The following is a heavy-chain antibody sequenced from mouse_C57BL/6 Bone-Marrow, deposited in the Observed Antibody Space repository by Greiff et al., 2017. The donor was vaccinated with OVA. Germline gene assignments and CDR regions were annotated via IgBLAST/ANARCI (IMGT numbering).Heavy chain of an antibody. CDR1: GYTFTSYG. D-gene: IGHD2-3*01. V-gene: IGHV1-81*01. Sequence: LQESGAELVRPGASVKLSCKASGYTFTSYGISWVKQRTGQGLEWIGEIYPRSGNTYYNEKFKGKATLTADKSSSTAYMELRSLTSEDSAVYFCARNSGYSYCFDCWGQGTTLTVSS. J-gene: IGHJ2*01. CDR2: IYPRSGNT. CDR3: ARNSGYSYCFDC.